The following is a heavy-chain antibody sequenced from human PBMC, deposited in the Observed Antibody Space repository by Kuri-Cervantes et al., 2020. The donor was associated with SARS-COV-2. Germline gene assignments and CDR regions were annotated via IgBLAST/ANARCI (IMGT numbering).Heavy chain of an antibody. CDR3: ARDRNGDYGSDAFDI. CDR1: GGSFSGYY. D-gene: IGHD4-17*01. CDR2: IYYSGST. J-gene: IGHJ3*02. V-gene: IGHV4-31*02. Sequence: SQTLSLTCAVYGGSFSGYYWSWIRQHPGKGLEWIGYIYYSGSTYYNPSLKSRVTISVDTSKNQFSLKLSSVTAADTAVYYCARDRNGDYGSDAFDIWGQGTMVTVSS.